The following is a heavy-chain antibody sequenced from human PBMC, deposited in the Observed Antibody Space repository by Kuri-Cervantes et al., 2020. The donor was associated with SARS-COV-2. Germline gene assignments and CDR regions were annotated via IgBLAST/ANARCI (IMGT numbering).Heavy chain of an antibody. CDR2: ISSSGSTI. D-gene: IGHD4-11*01. CDR1: GFTFSSYE. CDR3: ARWGYSNYPHYYYGMDV. V-gene: IGHV3-48*03. Sequence: SCKASGFTFSSYEMNWVRQAPGKGLEWVSYISSSGSTIYYADSVKGRFTISRDNAKNSLYLQMNSLRAEDTAVYYCARWGYSNYPHYYYGMDVWGQGTTVTVSS. J-gene: IGHJ6*02.